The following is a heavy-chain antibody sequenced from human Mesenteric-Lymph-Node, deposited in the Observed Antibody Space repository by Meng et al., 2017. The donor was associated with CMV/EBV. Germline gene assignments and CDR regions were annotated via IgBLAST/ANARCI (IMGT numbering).Heavy chain of an antibody. J-gene: IGHJ5*01. D-gene: IGHD4-17*01. CDR3: ATPRYGDYVVAWFDS. CDR1: GFTFRNYA. V-gene: IGHV3-23*01. Sequence: SGFTFRNYAMSWVRRAPGKGLEWVSTISNSVYNTYYADSVKGRFTVSRDNSKNTLYLQLDNLRAEDTAVYYCATPRYGDYVVAWFDSWGQGTLVTVSS. CDR2: ISNSVYNT.